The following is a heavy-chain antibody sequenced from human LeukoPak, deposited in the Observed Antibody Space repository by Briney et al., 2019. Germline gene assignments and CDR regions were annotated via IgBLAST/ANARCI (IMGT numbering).Heavy chain of an antibody. D-gene: IGHD5-12*01. CDR2: ISWDGGST. J-gene: IGHJ4*02. CDR3: AKGPNSGYDFCDY. CDR1: GFTFDDYT. V-gene: IGHV3-43*01. Sequence: GGSLRLSCAASGFTFDDYTMHWVRHAPGKGLEWVSLISWDGGSTYYADSVKGRFTISRDNSKNSLYLQMNSLRTEDTALYYCAKGPNSGYDFCDYWGQGTLVTVSS.